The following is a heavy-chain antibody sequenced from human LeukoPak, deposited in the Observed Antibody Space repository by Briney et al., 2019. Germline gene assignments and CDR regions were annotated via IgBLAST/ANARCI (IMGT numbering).Heavy chain of an antibody. J-gene: IGHJ5*02. CDR1: GGSINSYY. CDR3: ARLHYGDPTSWFDP. Sequence: PSETLSLTCTVSGGSINSYYWSWIRQPPGKGLECIGYMYNSGLTNYNPSLKSRVAISVDTSKNQFSLRLSSVTAADTAVYYCARLHYGDPTSWFDPWGQGTLVTASS. V-gene: IGHV4-59*08. D-gene: IGHD2-21*02. CDR2: MYNSGLT.